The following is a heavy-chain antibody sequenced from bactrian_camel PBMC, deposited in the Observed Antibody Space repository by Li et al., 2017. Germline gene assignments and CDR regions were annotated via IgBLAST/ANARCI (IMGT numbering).Heavy chain of an antibody. V-gene: IGHV3S1*01. J-gene: IGHJ4*01. CDR1: GFTFSSYW. CDR3: AYDTRFCEGGDCADEYFRGNCMN. Sequence: QVQLVESGGGLVQPGGSLTLSCAASGFTFSSYWMYWVRQAPGKGLEWVSAISASGGTTIYADSVEGRFTISRDNAKNTVYLQMNSLTPEDTAMYYCAYDTRFCEGGDCADEYFRGNCMNWGQGTQVTVS. CDR2: ISASGGTT. D-gene: IGHD7*01.